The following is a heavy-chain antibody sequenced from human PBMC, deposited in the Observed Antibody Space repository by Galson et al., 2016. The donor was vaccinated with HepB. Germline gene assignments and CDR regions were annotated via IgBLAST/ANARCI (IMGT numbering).Heavy chain of an antibody. Sequence: SLRLSCAASTFTFSDYSMNWVRQAPGKGLEWVSFISGRSSYIYYADSVEGRFTVSRDNAKNSLYLQMNSLKTEDTAVYYCTTMGGCVGYCSNTPIYDWDVWGQGTTVTVSS. V-gene: IGHV3-21*04. CDR1: TFTFSDYS. D-gene: IGHD2-2*01. CDR3: TTMGGCVGYCSNTPIYDWDV. J-gene: IGHJ6*02. CDR2: ISGRSSYI.